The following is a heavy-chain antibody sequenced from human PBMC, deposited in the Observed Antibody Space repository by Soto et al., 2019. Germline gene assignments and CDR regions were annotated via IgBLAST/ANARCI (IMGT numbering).Heavy chain of an antibody. V-gene: IGHV3-9*01. J-gene: IGHJ4*02. CDR2: ISWNSGSI. Sequence: GGSLRLSCAASGFTFDDYAMHWFRQAPGKGLEWVSGISWNSGSIGYADSVKGRFTISRDNAKNSLYLQMNSLRAEDTALYYCAKDRGYCSSTSCWLDYWGQGTLVTVSS. CDR3: AKDRGYCSSTSCWLDY. CDR1: GFTFDDYA. D-gene: IGHD2-2*01.